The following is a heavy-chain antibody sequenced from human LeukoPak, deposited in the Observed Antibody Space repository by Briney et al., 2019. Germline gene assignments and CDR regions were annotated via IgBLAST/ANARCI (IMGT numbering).Heavy chain of an antibody. J-gene: IGHJ4*02. CDR2: INPNSGGT. CDR1: GYTFTGYY. D-gene: IGHD3-22*01. V-gene: IGHV1-2*02. Sequence: GASVKVSCKASGYTFTGYYMHWVRQAPGQGLEWMGWINPNSGGTNYAQKFQGRVTMTRDTSISTAYMELSRLRSDDTAVYYCVRGDRPGGYDSSGYDDYWGQGTLVTVSS. CDR3: VRGDRPGGYDSSGYDDY.